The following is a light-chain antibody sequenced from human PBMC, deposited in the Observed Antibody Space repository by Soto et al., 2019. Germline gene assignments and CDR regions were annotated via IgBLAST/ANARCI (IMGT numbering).Light chain of an antibody. J-gene: IGLJ2*01. Sequence: QSALNQPASVSGSPGPSITISCTGTSSDVGIYNLVSWYQQHPGKAPKLMIYEGSKRPSGVSNRFSGSKSGNTASLTISGLQAEDDADYYCCSYAGSSTYVVFGGGTKLTVL. CDR1: SSDVGIYNL. CDR3: CSYAGSSTYVV. V-gene: IGLV2-23*01. CDR2: EGS.